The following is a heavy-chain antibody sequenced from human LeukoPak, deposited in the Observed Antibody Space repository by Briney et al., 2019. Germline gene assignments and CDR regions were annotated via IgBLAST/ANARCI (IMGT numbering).Heavy chain of an antibody. J-gene: IGHJ5*02. CDR3: ARGQPDYSNYVDWFDP. CDR1: GYTFTGYY. V-gene: IGHV1-2*02. D-gene: IGHD4-11*01. Sequence: ASVKVSCKASGYTFTGYYMHWVRQAPGQGLEWMGWINPNSGGTNYAQKFQGRVTMTRDTSIGTAYMELSRLRSDDTAVYYCARGQPDYSNYVDWFDPWGQGTLVTVSS. CDR2: INPNSGGT.